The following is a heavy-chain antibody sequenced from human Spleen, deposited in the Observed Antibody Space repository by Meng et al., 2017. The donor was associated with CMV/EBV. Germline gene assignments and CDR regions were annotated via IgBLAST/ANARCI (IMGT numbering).Heavy chain of an antibody. CDR2: IYPGDSDT. J-gene: IGHJ6*02. CDR3: ATSYDFWSGPHYYYGMDV. V-gene: IGHV5-51*01. Sequence: KVSCKGSGYSFINYWIGWVRQMPGKGLEWMGIIYPGDSDTRYSPSFQGQVTISADKSISTAYLQWSSLKASDTAMYYCATSYDFWSGPHYYYGMDVWGQGTTVTVSS. CDR1: GYSFINYW. D-gene: IGHD3-3*01.